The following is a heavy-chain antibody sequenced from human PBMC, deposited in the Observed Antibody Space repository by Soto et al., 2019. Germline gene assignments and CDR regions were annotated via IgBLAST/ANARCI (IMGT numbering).Heavy chain of an antibody. CDR1: GFSFSKYK. Sequence: PGESLKISCEGSGFSFSKYKIGWVRQMPGKGLEWMGIINPGDSDTRYSPSFQGQVTISADKSISTAYLQWSSLKASDTAMYYCARQGKYYYGMDVWGQGTTVTVSS. CDR3: ARQGKYYYGMDV. J-gene: IGHJ6*02. V-gene: IGHV5-51*01. CDR2: INPGDSDT.